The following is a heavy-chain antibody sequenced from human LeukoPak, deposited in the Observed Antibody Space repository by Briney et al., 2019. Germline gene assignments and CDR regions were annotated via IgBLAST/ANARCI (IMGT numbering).Heavy chain of an antibody. CDR1: GYRFNDYW. D-gene: IGHD3-22*01. CDR3: VRRSIGGYYYSPFDL. CDR2: IYPGDSDT. J-gene: IGHJ3*01. V-gene: IGHV5-51*01. Sequence: PGASLKISCKGSGYRFNDYWVGWVRQPAGKGLEWMGVIYPGDSDTRYSPSSQGLVTISIDKSISTAYLQWSSLKASDAAVYYCVRRSIGGYYYSPFDLWGQGTRVTVSS.